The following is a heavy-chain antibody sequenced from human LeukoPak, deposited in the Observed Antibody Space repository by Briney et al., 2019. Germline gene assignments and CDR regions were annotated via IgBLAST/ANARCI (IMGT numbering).Heavy chain of an antibody. J-gene: IGHJ4*02. CDR2: IRGNGFNT. CDR1: GSTFSSYA. V-gene: IGHV3-23*01. D-gene: IGHD3-22*01. Sequence: GVAVGLSCAASGSTFSSYAMSWVRQAPGKGLEWVSAIRGNGFNTSYADSVKGRFTISRDNSKNTLYLQMNSLRAEDTAVYYRAKESRDSSGYYFDYWGQGTLVT. CDR3: AKESRDSSGYYFDY.